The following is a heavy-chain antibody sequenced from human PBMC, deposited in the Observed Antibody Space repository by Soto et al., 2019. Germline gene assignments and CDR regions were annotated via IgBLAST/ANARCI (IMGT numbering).Heavy chain of an antibody. J-gene: IGHJ6*02. V-gene: IGHV3-30*18. Sequence: QVQLVESGGGVVQPGRSLRLSCAASGFTFSSYGMHWVRQAPGKGLEWVAVILYDGSKKYYADSVKGRFTISRDNSKNALYLQMSSLRAEDTALYYCVKDGSSGWPYFDDMDVWARGTTVTVSS. CDR2: ILYDGSKK. CDR1: GFTFSSYG. D-gene: IGHD6-19*01. CDR3: VKDGSSGWPYFDDMDV.